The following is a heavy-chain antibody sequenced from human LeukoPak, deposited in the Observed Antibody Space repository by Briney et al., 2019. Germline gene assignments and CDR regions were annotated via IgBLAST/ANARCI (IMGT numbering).Heavy chain of an antibody. Sequence: ASVKVSCKTSGYTFTSYYMHWVRQAPGQGLEWMGIINPSGGSTSYAQKFQGRVTMTRDTSTSTVYMELSSLRSKDTAVYYCASTTAEYYDSSGYALDYWGQGTLVTVSS. V-gene: IGHV1-46*01. J-gene: IGHJ4*02. CDR2: INPSGGST. CDR1: GYTFTSYY. D-gene: IGHD3-22*01. CDR3: ASTTAEYYDSSGYALDY.